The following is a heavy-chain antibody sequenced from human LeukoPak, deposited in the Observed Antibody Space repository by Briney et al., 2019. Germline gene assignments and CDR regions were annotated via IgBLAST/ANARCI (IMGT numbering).Heavy chain of an antibody. V-gene: IGHV4-39*01. J-gene: IGHJ5*02. CDR1: GGSISSSSYY. Sequence: SETLSLTCTVSGGSISSSSYYWGWIRQPPGKGLEWIGSIYYSGSTYYNPSLKSRVTISVDTSKNQFSLKLSSVTAADTAVYYCARLGTTGTTDWFDPWGQGTLVTVSS. CDR3: ARLGTTGTTDWFDP. CDR2: IYYSGST. D-gene: IGHD1-1*01.